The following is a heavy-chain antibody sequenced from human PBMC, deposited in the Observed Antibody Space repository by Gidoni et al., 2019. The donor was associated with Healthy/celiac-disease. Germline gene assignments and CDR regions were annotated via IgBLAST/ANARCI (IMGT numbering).Heavy chain of an antibody. Sequence: QVQLVQSGAEVTKHGASVKVSCKASGYTFTSYGISWVRQAPGQGLEWMGWISAYNGNTNYAQKLQGRVTMTTDTSTSTAYMELRSLRSDDTAVYYCARASFRHDRIIDAFDIWGQGTMVTVSS. CDR3: ARASFRHDRIIDAFDI. J-gene: IGHJ3*02. V-gene: IGHV1-18*01. CDR1: GYTFTSYG. D-gene: IGHD3-10*01. CDR2: ISAYNGNT.